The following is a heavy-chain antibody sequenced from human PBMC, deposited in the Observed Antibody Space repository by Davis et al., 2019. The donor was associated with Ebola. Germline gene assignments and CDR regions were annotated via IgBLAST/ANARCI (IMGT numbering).Heavy chain of an antibody. Sequence: GESLKISCAASGFTFSGYSMNWVRQAPGKGLEWLSYISGFSSTIYYADSVKGRFTISRDNSKNTLFLQVNSLRIEDTAVYYCARDPGFLRLVGDYYFDYWGHGTLVTVSS. CDR1: GFTFSGYS. CDR3: ARDPGFLRLVGDYYFDY. J-gene: IGHJ4*01. V-gene: IGHV3-48*01. D-gene: IGHD3-10*01. CDR2: ISGFSSTI.